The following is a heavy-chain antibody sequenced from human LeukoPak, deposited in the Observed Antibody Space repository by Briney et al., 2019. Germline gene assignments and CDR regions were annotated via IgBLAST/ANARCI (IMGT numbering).Heavy chain of an antibody. CDR2: IYYSGST. CDR3: ARSWHFGVVIKRPFDY. D-gene: IGHD3-3*01. CDR1: GGSISSGGYY. V-gene: IGHV4-31*03. J-gene: IGHJ4*02. Sequence: SQTLSLTCTVSGGSISSGGYYWSWLRQHPGQGLEWVVYIYYSGSTYYNPSLKSRVTISVDTSKNQFSLKLSSVTAADTAVYYCARSWHFGVVIKRPFDYWGQGTLVTVSS.